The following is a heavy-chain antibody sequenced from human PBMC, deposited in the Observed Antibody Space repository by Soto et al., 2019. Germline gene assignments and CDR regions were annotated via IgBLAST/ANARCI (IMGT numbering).Heavy chain of an antibody. J-gene: IGHJ4*02. V-gene: IGHV3-21*04. D-gene: IGHD3-22*01. CDR2: IRGFSPYT. Sequence: EVQLVESGGGLVKPGGSLRLSCISSGFTFRTYTMNWVRQAPGKGLEWVSGIRGFSPYTFYAESVKGRFTISRDNAKNSLYLQMDSLRAEDTAFYYCAKDNGGYYDSSGNFEYWGQGTLVTVSS. CDR1: GFTFRTYT. CDR3: AKDNGGYYDSSGNFEY.